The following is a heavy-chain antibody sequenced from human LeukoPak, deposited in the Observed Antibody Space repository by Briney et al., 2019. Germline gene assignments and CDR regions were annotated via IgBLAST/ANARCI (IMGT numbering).Heavy chain of an antibody. CDR3: ARGEMATIEDAFDI. J-gene: IGHJ3*02. Sequence: PSETLSLTCTVSGGSISSHYWSWIRQSPGKGLEWIGYIYYSGSTNYNPSLKSRVTISVDTSKNQFSLKLSSVTAADTAVYYCARGEMATIEDAFDIWGKGTMVTVSS. CDR1: GGSISSHY. D-gene: IGHD5-24*01. CDR2: IYYSGST. V-gene: IGHV4-59*11.